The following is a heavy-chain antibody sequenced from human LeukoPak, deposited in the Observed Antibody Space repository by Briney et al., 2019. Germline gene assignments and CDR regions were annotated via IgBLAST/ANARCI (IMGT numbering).Heavy chain of an antibody. V-gene: IGHV4-31*03. CDR2: ISYSGST. CDR1: GASVSNDAYY. J-gene: IGHJ4*02. CDR3: ARDRMYNYYDSSGFYPLYYLDY. Sequence: SQTLSLTCTVSGASVSNDAYYWSWIRQHPGKGLEWLGYISYSGSTYYYPSLKSRVVISLDSSKNQVSLNLTSVSAADTAVYYCARDRMYNYYDSSGFYPLYYLDYWGQGTLVTVSS. D-gene: IGHD3-22*01.